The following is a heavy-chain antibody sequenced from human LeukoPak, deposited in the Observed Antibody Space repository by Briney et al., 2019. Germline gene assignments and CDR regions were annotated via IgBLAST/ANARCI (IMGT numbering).Heavy chain of an antibody. CDR1: GGSMSSYY. V-gene: IGHV4-4*07. J-gene: IGHJ4*02. Sequence: SETLSLTCTVSGGSMSSYYWTWIRQPAGKRLEWIGRIYSSENTNYNPSLKSRVTMSLDTSKSQLSLKMNSVTAADTAVYFCARGSTGAWDCWGQGTLVTVSS. CDR3: ARGSTGAWDC. D-gene: IGHD7-27*01. CDR2: IYSSENT.